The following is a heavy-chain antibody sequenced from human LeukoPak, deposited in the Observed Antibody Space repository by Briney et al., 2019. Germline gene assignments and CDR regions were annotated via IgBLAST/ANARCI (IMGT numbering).Heavy chain of an antibody. CDR3: ARVFYDSSGYLYFDY. CDR2: IFASGST. D-gene: IGHD3-22*01. V-gene: IGHV4-61*02. CDR1: GASISSGSYY. J-gene: IGHJ4*02. Sequence: TLSLTCTVSGASISSGSYYWNWIRQPAGKGLEWIGRIFASGSTNYNPSLKSRVTISLDTSKNQFSLKLSSVTAADTAVYYCARVFYDSSGYLYFDYWGQGTLVTVSS.